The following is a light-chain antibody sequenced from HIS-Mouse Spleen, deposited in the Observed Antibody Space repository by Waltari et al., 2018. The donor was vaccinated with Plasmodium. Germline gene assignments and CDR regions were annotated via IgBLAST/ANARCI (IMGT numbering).Light chain of an antibody. CDR3: CSYAGSYTLV. J-gene: IGLJ2*01. CDR1: SSDVGGYNY. Sequence: QSALTQPRSVSGSPGQSVTISCTGTSSDVGGYNYVSWYQQHPGKAPKPMIYDVRKRPSGVPDRLSGSKSGNTASLTISGLQAEDEADYYCCSYAGSYTLVFGGGTKMTVL. V-gene: IGLV2-11*01. CDR2: DVR.